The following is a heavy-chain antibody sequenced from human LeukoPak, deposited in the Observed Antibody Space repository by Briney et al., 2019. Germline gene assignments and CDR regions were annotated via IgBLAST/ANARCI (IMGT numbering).Heavy chain of an antibody. CDR1: GFAFGNYA. CDR2: ISGRSGHI. CDR3: AKDDGGYSYGNFYFDY. J-gene: IGHJ4*02. D-gene: IGHD5-18*01. V-gene: IGHV3-23*01. Sequence: PGGSLRLSCAASGFAFGNYAMTWVRQAPGKGLEWVSTISGRSGHIYYADSVKGRFTISRDNSKNTLYLQMNSLRAEDTAVYYCAKDDGGYSYGNFYFDYWGQGTLVTVSS.